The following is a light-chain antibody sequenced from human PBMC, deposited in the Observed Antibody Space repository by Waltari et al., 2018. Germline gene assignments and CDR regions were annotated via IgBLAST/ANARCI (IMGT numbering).Light chain of an antibody. CDR1: SGSVSTTDY. V-gene: IGLV8-61*01. CDR2: STN. J-gene: IGLJ1*01. CDR3: LLYMGGGIWV. Sequence: QTVVTQEPSFSVSPGGPVTLTCGLRSGSVSTTDYPSWYQQTPGQAPRTLIYSTNIRSSGVPDRFSGSILGNKAALTITGAQADDESDYYCLLYMGGGIWVFGTGTKVTVL.